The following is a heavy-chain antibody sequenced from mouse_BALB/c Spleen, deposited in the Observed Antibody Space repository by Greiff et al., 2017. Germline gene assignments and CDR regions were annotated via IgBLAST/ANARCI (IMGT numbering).Heavy chain of an antibody. CDR2: IYPGNSDT. CDR1: GYTFTSYW. D-gene: IGHD2-3*01. Sequence: VQLQQSGTVLARPGASVKMSCKASGYTFTSYWMHWVKQRPGQGLEWIGAIYPGNSDTSYNQKFKGKAKLTAVTSASTAYMELSSLTNEDSAVYYCTRADGYYVDWYFDVWGAGTTVTVSS. J-gene: IGHJ1*01. CDR3: TRADGYYVDWYFDV. V-gene: IGHV1-5*01.